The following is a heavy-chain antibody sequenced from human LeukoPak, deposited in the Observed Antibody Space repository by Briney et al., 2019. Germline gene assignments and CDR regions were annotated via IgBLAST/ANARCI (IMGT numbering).Heavy chain of an antibody. CDR1: GFTFSSYR. CDR2: ISSSSTYI. V-gene: IGHV3-21*01. CDR3: ARGRSPGAFDI. J-gene: IGHJ3*02. Sequence: GGSLRLSCAASGFTFSSYRMNWVRQAPGKGLEWVSCISSSSTYIYYADSVKGRFSISRDNARNSLYLQMNSLRAEDTAVYYCARGRSPGAFDIWGQGTMVTVSS.